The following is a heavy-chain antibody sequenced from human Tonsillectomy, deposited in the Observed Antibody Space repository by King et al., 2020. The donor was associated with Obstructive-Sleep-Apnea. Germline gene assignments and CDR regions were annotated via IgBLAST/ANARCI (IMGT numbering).Heavy chain of an antibody. CDR1: GGSLFSSSYY. CDR3: ARGDAFNYYDTTGDPSGGWFDP. Sequence: QMQLQESGPGLVKPSETLSLTCSVSGGSLFSSSYYWGWIRQPPGEGLEWIGSIYYSGRTFYTPSLKSRVTISIDMSKNKLSLNLSSVTAADTAVYYCARGDAFNYYDTTGDPSGGWFDPWGQGTLVTVSS. D-gene: IGHD3-22*01. V-gene: IGHV4-39*07. CDR2: IYYSGRT. J-gene: IGHJ5*02.